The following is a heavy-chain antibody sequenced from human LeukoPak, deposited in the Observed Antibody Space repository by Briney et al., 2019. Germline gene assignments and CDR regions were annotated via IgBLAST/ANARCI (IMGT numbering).Heavy chain of an antibody. CDR3: ARSYSSSWYTGFDL. V-gene: IGHV4-4*07. CDR2: IYTSGST. D-gene: IGHD6-13*01. Sequence: SETLSLTRTVSGGSISSYYWSWIRQPAGKGLEWIGRIYTSGSTNYNPSLKSRVTMSVDTSKNQFLLKLSSVTAADTAVYFCARSYSSSWYTGFDLWGQGTRVTVSS. J-gene: IGHJ5*02. CDR1: GGSISSYY.